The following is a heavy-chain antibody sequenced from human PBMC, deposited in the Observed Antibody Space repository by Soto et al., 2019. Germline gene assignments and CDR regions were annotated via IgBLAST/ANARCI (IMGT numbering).Heavy chain of an antibody. Sequence: QTLTLTCTLSGFSHTTSGVAVGWIRQPPGQALEWLGHIYWNDDKYYSTSLKSRLSLSKDTSKNQVVLTMTNVDPLDTGTYYCARLLPAPLFSYDLWGRGTLVTVSS. D-gene: IGHD2-15*01. J-gene: IGHJ5*02. CDR3: ARLLPAPLFSYDL. CDR2: IYWNDDK. V-gene: IGHV2-5*01. CDR1: GFSHTTSGVA.